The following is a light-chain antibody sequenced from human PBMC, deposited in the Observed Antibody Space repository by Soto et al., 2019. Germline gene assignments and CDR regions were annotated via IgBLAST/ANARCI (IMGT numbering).Light chain of an antibody. CDR2: DIS. CDR3: CSYAGSYSYV. Sequence: QSALTQPRSVSGSPGQSVTISCNGTSSDVGDYKYVSWYRQDPGKAPKIIIYDISERPSGVPDRFSGSKSGNTASLTISGLQAEDESDYYCCSYAGSYSYVFGTGTKVTVL. J-gene: IGLJ1*01. V-gene: IGLV2-11*01. CDR1: SSDVGDYKY.